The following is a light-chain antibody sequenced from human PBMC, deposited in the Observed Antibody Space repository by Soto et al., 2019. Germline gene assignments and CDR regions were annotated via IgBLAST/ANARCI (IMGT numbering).Light chain of an antibody. CDR1: QSLLYSDGNNY. J-gene: IGKJ4*01. Sequence: EIVMTQSPLSLPVTPGEPASISCRSSQSLLYSDGNNYLDWYLQKPGQSPQLLIHLGSNRASGVPDRFSGSGSGTDFTLTINRVEAEDVGVYFCMQALQTPLTFGGGTKVEIK. CDR2: LGS. V-gene: IGKV2-28*01. CDR3: MQALQTPLT.